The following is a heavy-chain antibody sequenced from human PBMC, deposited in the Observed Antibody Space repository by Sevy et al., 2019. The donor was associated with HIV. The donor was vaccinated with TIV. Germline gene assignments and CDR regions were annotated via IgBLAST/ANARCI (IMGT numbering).Heavy chain of an antibody. J-gene: IGHJ3*02. D-gene: IGHD3-22*01. V-gene: IGHV1-8*01. CDR1: GYTFTSYD. Sequence: ASVTVSCKASGYTFTSYDINWVRQATGQGLEWMGWMNPNSGNTGYAQKFQGRVTMTRNTSISTAYMELSSLRSEDTAVYYCARRLPSPRPRSVIRAIDAFDIWGQGTMVTVSS. CDR3: ARRLPSPRPRSVIRAIDAFDI. CDR2: MNPNSGNT.